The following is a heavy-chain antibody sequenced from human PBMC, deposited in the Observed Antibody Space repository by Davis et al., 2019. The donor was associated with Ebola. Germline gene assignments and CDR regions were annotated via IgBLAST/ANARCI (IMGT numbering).Heavy chain of an antibody. CDR2: ISSSSSYI. V-gene: IGHV3-21*01. J-gene: IGHJ6*03. CDR1: GFTFSSYS. CDR3: AKSYYHYDFWSGYGYYYYYMDV. Sequence: PGGSLRLSCAASGFTFSSYSMNWVRQAPGKGLEWVSSISSSSSYICYADSVKGRFTISRDNSKNTLYLQMNSLRAEDTAVYYCAKSYYHYDFWSGYGYYYYYMDVWGKGTTVTVSS. D-gene: IGHD3-3*01.